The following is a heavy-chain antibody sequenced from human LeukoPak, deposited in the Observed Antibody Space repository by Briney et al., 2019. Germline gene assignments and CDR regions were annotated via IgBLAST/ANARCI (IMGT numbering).Heavy chain of an antibody. CDR2: ISGSSGYT. CDR3: TKGGGISANPLDP. J-gene: IGHJ5*02. Sequence: GGSLRLSCAASGFTFSDYYMSWIRQAPGKGLEWVSYISGSSGYTKYADSVKGRFTISRDNAKNSLYLQVNSLRAEDTAVYYCTKGGGISANPLDPWGQGTLVIVSS. D-gene: IGHD4-23*01. V-gene: IGHV3-11*06. CDR1: GFTFSDYY.